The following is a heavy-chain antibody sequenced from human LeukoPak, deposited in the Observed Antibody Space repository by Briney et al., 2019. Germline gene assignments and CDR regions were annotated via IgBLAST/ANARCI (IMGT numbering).Heavy chain of an antibody. Sequence: KASETLSLTCSVSGGSISGYYWTWVRQPPGKGLEWIGQIHYSGRADYNPSLKSRITMSVDTSRNQISLKLSSVTAADTAIYYCVRFGVNYDMDVWGQGTLVTVSS. CDR2: IHYSGRA. CDR1: GGSISGYY. D-gene: IGHD3-16*01. CDR3: VRFGVNYDMDV. V-gene: IGHV4-59*01. J-gene: IGHJ6*02.